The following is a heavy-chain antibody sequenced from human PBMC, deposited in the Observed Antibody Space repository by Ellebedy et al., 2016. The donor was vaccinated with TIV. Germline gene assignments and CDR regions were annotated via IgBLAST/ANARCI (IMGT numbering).Heavy chain of an antibody. CDR2: ISANGDNT. D-gene: IGHD5-12*01. Sequence: GESLKISCLASGFTSSSCIMHWVRQAPGKGLEYVSAISANGDNTLYADSVKGRFTISRDSSKNTLYLQMSSLRPEDTAVYYCVKDRYSDSDYDSWGQGTLVTVSS. V-gene: IGHV3-64D*09. J-gene: IGHJ5*01. CDR3: VKDRYSDSDYDS. CDR1: GFTSSSCI.